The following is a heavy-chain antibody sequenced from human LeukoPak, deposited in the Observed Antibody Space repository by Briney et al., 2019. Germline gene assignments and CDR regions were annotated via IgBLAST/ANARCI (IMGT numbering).Heavy chain of an antibody. J-gene: IGHJ4*02. Sequence: GGSLRLSCAASGFTVSSNYMSWVRQAPGKGLEWVSVIYSGGNTYYADSVKGRFTISRDNAKNALYLQMNSLRAEDTAVYYCSSGSYHNDYWGQGTLVTVSS. CDR2: IYSGGNT. CDR3: SSGSYHNDY. D-gene: IGHD3-10*01. V-gene: IGHV3-66*01. CDR1: GFTVSSNY.